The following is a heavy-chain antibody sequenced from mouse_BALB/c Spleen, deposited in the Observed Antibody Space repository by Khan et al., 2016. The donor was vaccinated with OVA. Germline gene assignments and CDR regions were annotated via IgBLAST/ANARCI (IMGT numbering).Heavy chain of an antibody. D-gene: IGHD2-12*01. CDR2: INTSTGYT. Sequence: QVQLKQSGAELVKPGASVKMSCKASGYTFTSYWMHWVKQRPGKGLEWIGYINTSTGYTEYYQRFKDRFTLTSDNSASTAYMHMNSLITEESAVYYCTNHSNSSAFMTYWGQGTLVTVSA. CDR1: GYTFTSYW. CDR3: TNHSNSSAFMTY. J-gene: IGHJ3*01. V-gene: IGHV1-7*01.